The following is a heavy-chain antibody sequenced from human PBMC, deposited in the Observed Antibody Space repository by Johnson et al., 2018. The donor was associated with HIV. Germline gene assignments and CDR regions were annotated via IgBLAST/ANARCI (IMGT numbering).Heavy chain of an antibody. CDR3: ARDFNSGSPDGAFES. J-gene: IGHJ3*02. V-gene: IGHV3-53*01. D-gene: IGHD1-26*01. Sequence: VQLVESGGGLIQPGGSLRLSCAASGFTVSSNYMSWVRQPPGKGLEWVSVIYSGGNTYYADSVKGRFTISSDNAKTTLYRQMNSLRAEDTALYYCARDFNSGSPDGAFESGGQGTMVTVSS. CDR1: GFTVSSNY. CDR2: IYSGGNT.